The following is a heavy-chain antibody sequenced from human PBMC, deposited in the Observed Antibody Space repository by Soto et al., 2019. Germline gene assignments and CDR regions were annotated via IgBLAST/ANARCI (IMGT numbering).Heavy chain of an antibody. D-gene: IGHD6-19*01. V-gene: IGHV4-39*01. Sequence: PSETLSLTCTVSGGSISSSSYYWGWIRQPPGKGLEWIGSIYYSGSTYYNPSLKSRVTISVDTSKNQFSLKLSSVTAADTAVYYCARVTYSSGWYVKCFDYWGQGTLVTVSS. CDR3: ARVTYSSGWYVKCFDY. CDR2: IYYSGST. J-gene: IGHJ4*02. CDR1: GGSISSSSYY.